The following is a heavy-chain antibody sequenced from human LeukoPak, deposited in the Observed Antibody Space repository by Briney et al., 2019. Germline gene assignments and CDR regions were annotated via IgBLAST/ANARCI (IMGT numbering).Heavy chain of an antibody. J-gene: IGHJ4*02. V-gene: IGHV3-66*01. CDR2: IYGSTSA. CDR1: GFTVSSNY. Sequence: SGGSLRLSCAASGFTVSSNYINWVRQAPGKGLEWVSLIYGSTSADYADSVKGRFIISRDTSMNTVYLQMNSLRAEDTAVYYCARLNFGDDYWGQGTLVTVSS. CDR3: ARLNFGDDY. D-gene: IGHD4-17*01.